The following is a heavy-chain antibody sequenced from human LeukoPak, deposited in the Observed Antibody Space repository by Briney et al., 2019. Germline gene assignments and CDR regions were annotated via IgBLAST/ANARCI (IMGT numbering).Heavy chain of an antibody. Sequence: TGGSLRLSCAISGFTFPRYGMHWVRQTPGKGLEWVSSISANGGITHYADSVKGRFTISRDNSKNTLYLQMSSLRVEDTAVYYCAKEGYCVGDCYPYNWFDPWGQGTLVTVSS. CDR2: ISANGGIT. CDR1: GFTFPRYG. D-gene: IGHD2-21*02. J-gene: IGHJ5*02. CDR3: AKEGYCVGDCYPYNWFDP. V-gene: IGHV3-23*01.